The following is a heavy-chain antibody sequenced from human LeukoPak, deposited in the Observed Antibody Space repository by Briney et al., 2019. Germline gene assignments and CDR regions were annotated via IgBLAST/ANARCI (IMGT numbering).Heavy chain of an antibody. CDR1: GGSISRGSYY. V-gene: IGHV4-61*02. CDR3: ARVLAAAADY. Sequence: PSETLSLTCTVSGGSISRGSYYWSWIRQPAGKGLEWIGRIYTSGSTNYNPSLKSRVTISVDTSKNQFSLKLSSVTAADTAVYYCARVLAAAADYWGQGTLVTVSS. D-gene: IGHD6-13*01. CDR2: IYTSGST. J-gene: IGHJ4*02.